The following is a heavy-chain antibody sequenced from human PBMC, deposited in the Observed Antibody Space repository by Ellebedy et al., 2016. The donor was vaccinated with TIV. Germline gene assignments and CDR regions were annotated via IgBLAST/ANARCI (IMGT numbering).Heavy chain of an antibody. CDR3: ARDRSSPYYYYYMDV. V-gene: IGHV3-74*01. CDR1: GFTFSSYW. CDR2: INSDGSST. Sequence: GGSLRLSXAASGFTFSSYWMHWVRQAPGKGLVWVSRINSDGSSTSYADSVKGRFTISRDNAKNTLYLQMNSLRAEDTAVYYCARDRSSPYYYYYMDVWGKGTTVTVSS. J-gene: IGHJ6*03. D-gene: IGHD1-26*01.